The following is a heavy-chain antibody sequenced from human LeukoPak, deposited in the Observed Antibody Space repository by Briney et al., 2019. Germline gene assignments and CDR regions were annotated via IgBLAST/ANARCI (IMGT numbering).Heavy chain of an antibody. CDR1: GGTFSSYT. V-gene: IGHV1-69*02. CDR3: ARHSGSSSFDY. CDR2: IIPILGIA. D-gene: IGHD1-26*01. J-gene: IGHJ4*02. Sequence: SVKVSCKASGGTFSSYTISWVRRAPGQGLEWMGRIIPILGIANYAQKFQGRVTITADKSTSTAYMELSSLRSEDTAVYYCARHSGSSSFDYWGQGTLVTVSS.